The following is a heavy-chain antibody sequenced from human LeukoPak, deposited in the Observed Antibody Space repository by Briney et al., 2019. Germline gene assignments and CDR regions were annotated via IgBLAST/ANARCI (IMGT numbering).Heavy chain of an antibody. J-gene: IGHJ4*02. Sequence: PGGSLRLSCAASGFTFSSYGMHWVRQAPGKGLEGVAFIRYDGSNKYYADSVKGRFTISRDNSKNTLYLQMNSLRAEDTAVYYCAKDRPLRDYDSSGYLDYWGQGTLVTVSS. CDR3: AKDRPLRDYDSSGYLDY. CDR2: IRYDGSNK. CDR1: GFTFSSYG. V-gene: IGHV3-30*02. D-gene: IGHD3-22*01.